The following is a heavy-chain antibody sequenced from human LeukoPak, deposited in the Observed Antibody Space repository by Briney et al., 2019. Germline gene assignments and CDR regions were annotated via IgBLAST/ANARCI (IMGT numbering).Heavy chain of an antibody. Sequence: GGSLRLSCAASGLTFSSYSMNWVRQAPGKGLEWVSSISSSSSYIYYADSVKGRFTISRDNAKNSLYLQMNSLRAEDTAVYYCARRTYSGYDREGSGPKSSFDYWGQGTLVTVSS. CDR3: ARRTYSGYDREGSGPKSSFDY. V-gene: IGHV3-21*01. CDR1: GLTFSSYS. D-gene: IGHD5-12*01. CDR2: ISSSSSYI. J-gene: IGHJ4*02.